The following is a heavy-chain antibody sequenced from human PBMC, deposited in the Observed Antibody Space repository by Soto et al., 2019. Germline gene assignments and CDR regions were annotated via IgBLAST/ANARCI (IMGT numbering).Heavy chain of an antibody. V-gene: IGHV3-30-3*01. CDR3: TTGRSRIANDDFAY. CDR2: MSFDGNSK. CDR1: GFAVSSYA. J-gene: IGHJ4*02. D-gene: IGHD2-21*01. Sequence: PGGSLRLSCPASGFAVSSYAMHWVRQAPGKGLDWVAAMSFDGNSKDFAASAKGRFKISSDTSKNRWSLEMEGRGVEXSRLYHCTTGRSRIANDDFAYRCQRTPVTVSS.